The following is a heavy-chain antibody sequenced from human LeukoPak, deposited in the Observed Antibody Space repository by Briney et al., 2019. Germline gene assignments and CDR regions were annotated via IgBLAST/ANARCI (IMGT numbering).Heavy chain of an antibody. V-gene: IGHV7-4-1*02. D-gene: IGHD6-19*01. CDR2: INTNTGNP. CDR3: ARGTREQWYRLVYYYYYMDV. J-gene: IGHJ6*03. Sequence: ASVKVSCKASGYTFTSYAMNWVRQAPGQRLEWMGWINTNTGNPTYAQGFTGRFVFSLDTSVSTAYLQISSLKAEDTAVYHCARGTREQWYRLVYYYYYMDVWGKGTTVTVSS. CDR1: GYTFTSYA.